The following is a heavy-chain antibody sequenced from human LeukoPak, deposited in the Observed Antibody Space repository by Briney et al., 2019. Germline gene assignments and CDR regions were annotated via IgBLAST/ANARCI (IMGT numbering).Heavy chain of an antibody. CDR3: ARDSGFQYYYDSSGSPGIEYYFDY. J-gene: IGHJ4*02. CDR1: GFTFSSYS. V-gene: IGHV3-21*01. Sequence: GGSLRLSCAASGFTFSSYSMNWVRQAPGKGLEWVSSTSSSSSYIYYADSVKGRFTISRDNAKNSLYLQMNSLRAEDTAVYYCARDSGFQYYYDSSGSPGIEYYFDYWGQGTLVTVSS. D-gene: IGHD3-22*01. CDR2: TSSSSSYI.